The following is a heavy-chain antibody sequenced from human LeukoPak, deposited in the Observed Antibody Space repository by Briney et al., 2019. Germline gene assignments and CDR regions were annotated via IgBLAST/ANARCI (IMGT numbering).Heavy chain of an antibody. Sequence: GGSLRLSCAASGFTFSGFWMHWVRHAPGKGLVWVSRINSDGSSTSYADSVKGRFTISRDSAKNTLYLQMNSLRAEDTAVYYCAKDHLGATSWFDYWGQGTLVTVSS. CDR3: AKDHLGATSWFDY. V-gene: IGHV3-74*01. CDR1: GFTFSGFW. J-gene: IGHJ4*02. D-gene: IGHD1-26*01. CDR2: INSDGSST.